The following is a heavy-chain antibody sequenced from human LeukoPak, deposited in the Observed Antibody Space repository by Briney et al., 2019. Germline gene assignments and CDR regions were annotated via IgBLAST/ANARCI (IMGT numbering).Heavy chain of an antibody. CDR3: ARTYYYDSSGYREDWFDP. D-gene: IGHD3-22*01. V-gene: IGHV3-21*01. CDR1: GFTFSSYS. J-gene: IGHJ5*02. CDR2: ISSSCSYI. Sequence: PGGSLRLSCAASGFTFSSYSMNWVRQAPGKGLEWVSSISSSCSYIYYADSVKGRFTISRDNAKKSLYLQMNSLRAEDTAVYYCARTYYYDSSGYREDWFDPWGQGTLVTVSS.